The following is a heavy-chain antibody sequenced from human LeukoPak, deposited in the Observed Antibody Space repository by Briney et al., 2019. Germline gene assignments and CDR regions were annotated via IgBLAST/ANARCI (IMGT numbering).Heavy chain of an antibody. D-gene: IGHD2-2*01. CDR3: ARDLVPAAY. V-gene: IGHV1-2*02. J-gene: IGHJ4*02. CDR2: INPNSGGT. Sequence: EASVKVSCKASGYTFTSYGISWVRQAPGQGLEWMGWINPNSGGTNYAQKFQGRVTMTRDTSISTAYMELSRLRSDDTAVYYCARDLVPAAYWGQGTLVTVSS. CDR1: GYTFTSYG.